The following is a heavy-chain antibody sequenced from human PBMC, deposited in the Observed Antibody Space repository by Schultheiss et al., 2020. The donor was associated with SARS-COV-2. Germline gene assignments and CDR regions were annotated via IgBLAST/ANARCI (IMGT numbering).Heavy chain of an antibody. D-gene: IGHD3-10*01. CDR3: ARGREVRGVITDY. CDR2: ISASGDST. Sequence: GESLKISCAASGFNFSSYAMSWVRQAPGKGLEWVSAISASGDSTNYADSVKGRFTISRDNANNSLYLQMNSLRAEDTAVYYCARGREVRGVITDYWGQGTLVTVSS. J-gene: IGHJ4*02. V-gene: IGHV3-23*01. CDR1: GFNFSSYA.